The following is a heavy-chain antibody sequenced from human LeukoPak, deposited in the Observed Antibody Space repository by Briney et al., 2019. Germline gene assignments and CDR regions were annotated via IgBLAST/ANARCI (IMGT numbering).Heavy chain of an antibody. Sequence: GGSLRLSCAASGFTFSSYAMSWVRQAPGKGLEWVSAISGSGGSTYYADSVKGRFTISRDNSKNTLYLQMNSLRAEDTAVYYCAKETRDCGGDCFPPDDAFDIWGQGTMVTVSS. CDR1: GFTFSSYA. V-gene: IGHV3-23*01. J-gene: IGHJ3*02. CDR3: AKETRDCGGDCFPPDDAFDI. CDR2: ISGSGGST. D-gene: IGHD2-21*02.